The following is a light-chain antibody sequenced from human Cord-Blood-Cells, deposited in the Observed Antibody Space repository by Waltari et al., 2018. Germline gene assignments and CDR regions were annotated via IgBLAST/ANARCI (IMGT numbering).Light chain of an antibody. J-gene: IGKJ2*01. CDR2: AAS. V-gene: IGKV1-39*01. CDR3: QQSYSTPPT. CDR1: QSISSY. Sequence: DIQMTQSPSSLSASVGDRVTITCRASQSISSYLNWYQQNPGKAPKLLIYAASSLQSGVPSRFSGSGSGTDFTLTISSLQPADFAAYYCQQSYSTPPTFGQATKLEIK.